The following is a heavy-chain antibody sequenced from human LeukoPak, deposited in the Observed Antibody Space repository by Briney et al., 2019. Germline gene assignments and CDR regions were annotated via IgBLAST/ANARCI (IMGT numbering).Heavy chain of an antibody. J-gene: IGHJ3*02. D-gene: IGHD4-17*01. Sequence: GGSLRLSCAASGFTFSSYSMNWVRQAPGKGLEWVSSISSSSSYIYYADSVKGRFTISRDNAKNSLYLQMNSLRAEDTAVYYCAQITVTTFDDAFDIWGQGTMVTVSS. CDR2: ISSSSSYI. CDR3: AQITVTTFDDAFDI. CDR1: GFTFSSYS. V-gene: IGHV3-21*01.